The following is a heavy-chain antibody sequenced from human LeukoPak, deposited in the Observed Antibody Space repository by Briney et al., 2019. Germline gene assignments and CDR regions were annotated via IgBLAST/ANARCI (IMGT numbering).Heavy chain of an antibody. J-gene: IGHJ4*02. CDR1: GFTFGDYA. V-gene: IGHV3-49*04. CDR2: IRSKAYGGTT. CDR3: TREGYYYDSSGYYFYFDY. D-gene: IGHD3-22*01. Sequence: GGSLRLSCTASGFTFGDYAMSWVRQAPGKGLEWVGFIRSKAYGGTTEYAASVKGGFTISRDDSKSIAYLQMNSLKTEDTAVYYCTREGYYYDSSGYYFYFDYWGQGTLVTVSS.